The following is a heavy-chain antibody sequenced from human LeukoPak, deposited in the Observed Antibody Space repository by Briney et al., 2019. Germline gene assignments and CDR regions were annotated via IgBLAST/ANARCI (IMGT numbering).Heavy chain of an antibody. CDR3: ARHRGGSYSFDY. V-gene: IGHV5-51*01. CDR1: GYRFSSYW. Sequence: GESLMISCKGSGYRFSSYWIGWLRQMPGKGLRWMGFIYAGDSETRYNPSFQEQVTMSADRSISTAYMQWSSLQASDSAIYYCARHRGGSYSFDYWGQGTRVTVSS. CDR2: IYAGDSET. D-gene: IGHD1-26*01. J-gene: IGHJ4*02.